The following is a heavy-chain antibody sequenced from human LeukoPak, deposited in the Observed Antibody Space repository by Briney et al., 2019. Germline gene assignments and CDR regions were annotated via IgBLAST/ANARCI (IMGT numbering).Heavy chain of an antibody. V-gene: IGHV4-59*08. CDR2: IYYSGST. Sequence: SETLPLTCTVSGGSISSYYWSWIRQPPGKGLEWIGYIYYSGSTNYNPSLKGRVTISVDTSKNQFSLKLSSVTAADTAVYYCARRDSSGSFDYWGQGTLVTVSS. J-gene: IGHJ4*02. CDR3: ARRDSSGSFDY. CDR1: GGSISSYY. D-gene: IGHD3-22*01.